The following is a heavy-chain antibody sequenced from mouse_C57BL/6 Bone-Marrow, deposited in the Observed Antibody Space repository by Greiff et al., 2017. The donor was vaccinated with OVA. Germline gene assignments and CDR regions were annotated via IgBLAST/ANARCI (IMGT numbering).Heavy chain of an antibody. CDR2: IYPGNSDT. Sequence: EVQRVESGTVLARPGASVKMSCKTSGYTFTSYWMHWVKQRPGQGLEWIGAIYPGNSDTSYNQKFKGKAKLTAVTSASTAYMELSSLTNEDSAVYYCTRGEYSNYWFAYWGQGTLVTVSA. CDR3: TRGEYSNYWFAY. CDR1: GYTFTSYW. V-gene: IGHV1-5*01. D-gene: IGHD2-5*01. J-gene: IGHJ3*01.